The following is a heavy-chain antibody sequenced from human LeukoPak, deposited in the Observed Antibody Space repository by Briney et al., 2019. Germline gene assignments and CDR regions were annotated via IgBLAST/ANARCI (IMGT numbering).Heavy chain of an antibody. CDR1: AYNFANYW. Sequence: GESLKISCKGSAYNFANYWISWVRQMPGKGLEWMGRIDHSDSYTDYSPSFQGHVTLSVDKSNNTAYLQWSGLKASDTATYYCARDQSGGSTFWYFDLWGRGTLVTVSP. D-gene: IGHD4-23*01. J-gene: IGHJ2*01. CDR3: ARDQSGGSTFWYFDL. CDR2: IDHSDSYT. V-gene: IGHV5-10-1*01.